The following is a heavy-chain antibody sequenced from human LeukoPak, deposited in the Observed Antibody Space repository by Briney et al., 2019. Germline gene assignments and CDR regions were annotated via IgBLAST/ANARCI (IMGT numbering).Heavy chain of an antibody. D-gene: IGHD1-1*01. CDR1: RFTFSNAW. CDR3: TTGETTRTYAFDI. CDR2: IKSKTDGGTT. V-gene: IGHV3-15*01. Sequence: PGGSLRLSCAASRFTFSNAWMSWVRQAPGKGLEWVGRIKSKTDGGTTDYAAPVKGRFTISRDDSKNTLYLQMNSLKTEDTAVYYCTTGETTRTYAFDIWGQGTMVTVSS. J-gene: IGHJ3*02.